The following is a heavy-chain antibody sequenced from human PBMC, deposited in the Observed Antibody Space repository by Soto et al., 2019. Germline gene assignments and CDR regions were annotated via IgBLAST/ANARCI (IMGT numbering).Heavy chain of an antibody. CDR1: GGSVSSGSYY. CDR3: ARDFTDSSGPTLGMGV. CDR2: IYYSGST. D-gene: IGHD6-19*01. J-gene: IGHJ6*02. Sequence: PSETLSLTCTVSGGSVSSGSYYWSWIRQHPGKGLEWIGYIYYSGSTYYNPSLKSRVTISVDTSKSQFSLKLSSVTAADTAVYYCARDFTDSSGPTLGMGVWGQGTTVTVSS. V-gene: IGHV4-31*03.